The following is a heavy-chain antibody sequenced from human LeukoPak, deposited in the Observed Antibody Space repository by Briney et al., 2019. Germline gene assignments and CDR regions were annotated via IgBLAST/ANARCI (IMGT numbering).Heavy chain of an antibody. CDR1: GCSITSGNYY. CDR3: ARGLATAQGAAAMPL. D-gene: IGHD2-2*01. CDR2: IYYSGSA. J-gene: IGHJ4*02. Sequence: SETLSLTCTVSGCSITSGNYYWTWIRQYPGTCLEWIGYIYYSGSAYYNPSLKSRVTISVATSRNQFSLRLTSVTAADTAVYYCARGLATAQGAAAMPLWGQGTLVTVSS. V-gene: IGHV4-30-4*08.